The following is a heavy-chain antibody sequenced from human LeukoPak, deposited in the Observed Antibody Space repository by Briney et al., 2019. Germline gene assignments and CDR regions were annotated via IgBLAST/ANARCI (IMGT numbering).Heavy chain of an antibody. CDR2: IYPGDSDT. V-gene: IGHV5-51*01. J-gene: IGHJ6*03. D-gene: IGHD6-19*01. CDR3: ARHVLAVAGDYYYYYMDV. Sequence: GESLKISCKGSGYSFTSYWIGWVRQMPGKGLEWMGIIYPGDSDTRYSPSFQGQVTISADKSISTAYLQWGSLKASDTAIYYCARHVLAVAGDYYYYYMDVWGKGTTVTVSS. CDR1: GYSFTSYW.